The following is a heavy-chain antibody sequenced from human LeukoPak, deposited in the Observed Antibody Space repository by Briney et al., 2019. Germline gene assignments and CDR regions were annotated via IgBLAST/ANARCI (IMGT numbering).Heavy chain of an antibody. CDR3: ARDPAAAGTGDFDY. CDR2: INPNSGGT. CDR1: GYTFTGHY. D-gene: IGHD6-13*01. Sequence: ASVKVSCKASGYTFTGHYMHWVRQAPGQGLEWMGWINPNSGGTNYAQKFQGRVTMTRDTSISTAYMELSRLRSDDTAVYYCARDPAAAGTGDFDYWGQGTLVTVSS. V-gene: IGHV1-2*02. J-gene: IGHJ4*02.